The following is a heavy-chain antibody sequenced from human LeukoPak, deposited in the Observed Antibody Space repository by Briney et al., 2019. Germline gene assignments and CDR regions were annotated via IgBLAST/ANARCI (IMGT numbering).Heavy chain of an antibody. V-gene: IGHV3-33*05. CDR3: ARPRIALAATSYFDY. D-gene: IGHD6-13*01. CDR2: ISYDGTNR. Sequence: PGRSLRLSCAASGFIFSTHGMHWVRQAPGKGLEWVTFISYDGTNRYYADSVKGRFTISRDNSKNTLSLQMNSLREEDTAIYYCARPRIALAATSYFDYWGRGTLVTVSS. CDR1: GFIFSTHG. J-gene: IGHJ4*02.